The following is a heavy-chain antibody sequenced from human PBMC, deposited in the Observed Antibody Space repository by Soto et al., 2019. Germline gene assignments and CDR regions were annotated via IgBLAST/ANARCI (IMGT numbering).Heavy chain of an antibody. J-gene: IGHJ4*02. CDR3: AKSMLTFGGVIANLDY. Sequence: GGSLRLSCAASGFIFSDYGMHWVRQAPGKGLEWVAVISYDGSNKYYADSVKGRFTISRDNSKNTLYLQMNSLRAEDTALYYCAKSMLTFGGVIANLDYWGQGTLVTVSS. V-gene: IGHV3-30*18. D-gene: IGHD3-16*02. CDR1: GFIFSDYG. CDR2: ISYDGSNK.